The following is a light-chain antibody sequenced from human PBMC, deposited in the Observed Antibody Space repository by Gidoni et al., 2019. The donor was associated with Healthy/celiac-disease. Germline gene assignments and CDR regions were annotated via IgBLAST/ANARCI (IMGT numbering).Light chain of an antibody. Sequence: QSALTQPASVSGSPGQSITISCTVTNSAVGGYNYVSCYPHHPGKAPKLMIYDVSNRPSGVSNLFSGSKSGNTASLTFSGLQAEDEADYYCSSYTSSSTSWVVGGGTKLTVL. V-gene: IGLV2-14*03. CDR2: DVS. CDR3: SSYTSSSTSWV. CDR1: NSAVGGYNY. J-gene: IGLJ3*02.